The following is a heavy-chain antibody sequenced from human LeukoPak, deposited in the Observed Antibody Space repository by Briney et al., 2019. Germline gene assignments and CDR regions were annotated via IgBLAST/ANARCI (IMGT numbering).Heavy chain of an antibody. J-gene: IGHJ4*02. CDR2: ISGTTAST. D-gene: IGHD3-10*01. CDR1: GFTFSSFA. Sequence: GGSLRLSCAASGFTFSSFAMSWVRQAPGKGLEWVSTISGTTASTNYADSVKGRFTISRDNSKSTLYLQLNSLRAEDTAVYYCANDPFYDSGSYYFDYWGQGTLVTVSS. V-gene: IGHV3-23*01. CDR3: ANDPFYDSGSYYFDY.